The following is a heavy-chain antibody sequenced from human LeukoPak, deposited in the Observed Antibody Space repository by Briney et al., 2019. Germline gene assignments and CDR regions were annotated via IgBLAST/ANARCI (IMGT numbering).Heavy chain of an antibody. CDR2: ISAYNGNT. D-gene: IGHD2-15*01. CDR3: ATLGGGGSPNWFDP. J-gene: IGHJ5*02. V-gene: IGHV1-18*01. CDR1: GYPFANFA. Sequence: ASVKVSCKTSGYPFANFAISWVRQAPGQGLEWMGWISAYNGNTNYAQKLQGRVTMTTDTSTSTAYMELRSLRSDDTAVYYCATLGGGGSPNWFDPWGQGTLVTVSS.